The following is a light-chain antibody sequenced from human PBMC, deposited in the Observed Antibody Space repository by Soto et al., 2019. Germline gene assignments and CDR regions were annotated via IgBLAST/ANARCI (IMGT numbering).Light chain of an antibody. J-gene: IGKJ1*01. CDR1: QSISNW. CDR3: QQHKSSSWT. Sequence: DIQMTQSPSTLSASVGDRVTITCRASQSISNWLAWYQQRPGKAPKLLIYKASNLESGVPSRFSRSGSGTEFTLIISSLQPDDCATYYCQQHKSSSWTFGQGTKVEIK. V-gene: IGKV1-5*03. CDR2: KAS.